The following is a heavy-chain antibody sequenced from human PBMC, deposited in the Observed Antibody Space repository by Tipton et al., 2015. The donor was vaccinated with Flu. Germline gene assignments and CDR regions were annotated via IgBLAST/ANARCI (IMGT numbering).Heavy chain of an antibody. CDR2: ISAYNGNT. J-gene: IGHJ4*02. V-gene: IGHV1-18*01. CDR3: ARGMVQGDVLPPEFDY. CDR1: GYTFTSYG. Sequence: QSEAEVKKPGASVKVSCKASGYTFTSYGISWVRQASGQGLEWMGWISAYNGNTNYAQKLQGRVTMTTDTSTSTAYMELRSLRSDDTAVYYCARGMVQGDVLPPEFDYWGQGTLVTVSS. D-gene: IGHD3-10*01.